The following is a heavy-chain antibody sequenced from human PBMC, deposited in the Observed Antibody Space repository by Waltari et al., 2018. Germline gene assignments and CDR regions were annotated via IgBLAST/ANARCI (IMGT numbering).Heavy chain of an antibody. CDR2: INQDGTEK. CDR3: VRDAGGLEDYFDY. Sequence: EVQLVESGGGLVQPGGSLRLSCAVSGFTFSSYWMSWVRQAPGKGLEGLANINQDGTEKYYVDSVKGRFTISRDNAKNSLNLQMNSLRGEDTAVYYCVRDAGGLEDYFDYWGQGTLVTVSS. D-gene: IGHD1-1*01. J-gene: IGHJ4*02. CDR1: GFTFSSYW. V-gene: IGHV3-7*01.